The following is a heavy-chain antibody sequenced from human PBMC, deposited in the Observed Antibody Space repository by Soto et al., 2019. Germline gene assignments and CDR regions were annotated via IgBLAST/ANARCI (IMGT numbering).Heavy chain of an antibody. CDR1: GGTFSSYA. CDR2: IIPIFGTA. CDR3: ARVNNWNYGKGNFAEYFQH. V-gene: IGHV1-69*01. J-gene: IGHJ1*01. Sequence: QVQLVQSGAEVKKPGSSVKVSCKASGGTFSSYAISWVRQAPGQGLEWMGGIIPIFGTANYAQKFQGRVTITADESTSTAYMELSSLRSEDTAVYYCARVNNWNYGKGNFAEYFQHWGQGTLVTVSS. D-gene: IGHD1-7*01.